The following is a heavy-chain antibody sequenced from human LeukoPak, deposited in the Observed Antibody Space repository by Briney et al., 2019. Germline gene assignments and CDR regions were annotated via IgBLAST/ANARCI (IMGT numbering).Heavy chain of an antibody. CDR1: GYTFTSYA. V-gene: IGHV1-3*01. Sequence: GASVTVSCKASGYTFTSYAMHWVRQAPRQRLEWMGWINAGNGNTKYSQKFQGRVTITRDTSASTAYMELSSLRSEDTAVYYCARDRQMVRGVMGSFDIWGQGTMVTVSS. CDR3: ARDRQMVRGVMGSFDI. D-gene: IGHD3-10*01. CDR2: INAGNGNT. J-gene: IGHJ3*02.